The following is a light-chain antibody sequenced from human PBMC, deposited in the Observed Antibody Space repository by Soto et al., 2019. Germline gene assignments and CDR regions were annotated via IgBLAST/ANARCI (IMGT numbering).Light chain of an antibody. CDR1: SSDVGLYDY. J-gene: IGLJ1*01. Sequence: QSALTQPASVSGSPGQSITISCTGTSSDVGLYDYVSWYQQHPGKAPQLMIYAVSNRPSGVSNRFSASKSGNTASLFISGLQAEDEADYYCRSYTSDSSYVFASGTKATVL. CDR2: AVS. V-gene: IGLV2-14*01. CDR3: RSYTSDSSYV.